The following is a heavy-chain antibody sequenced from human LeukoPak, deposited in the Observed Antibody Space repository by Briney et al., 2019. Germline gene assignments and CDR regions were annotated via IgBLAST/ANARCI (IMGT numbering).Heavy chain of an antibody. Sequence: SVKVSCKXSGGTFSSYAISWVRQAPGQGLEWMGRIIPIFGTANCAQKFQGRVTITTDESTSTAYMELSSLRSEDTAVYYCAREHYYDSSGYYWGAFDIWGQGTMVTVSS. D-gene: IGHD3-22*01. V-gene: IGHV1-69*05. CDR3: AREHYYDSSGYYWGAFDI. CDR1: GGTFSSYA. CDR2: IIPIFGTA. J-gene: IGHJ3*02.